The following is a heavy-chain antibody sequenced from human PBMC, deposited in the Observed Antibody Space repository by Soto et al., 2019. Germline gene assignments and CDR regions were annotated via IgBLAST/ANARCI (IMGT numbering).Heavy chain of an antibody. J-gene: IGHJ4*02. CDR1: GFTFSSYA. D-gene: IGHD6-19*01. V-gene: IGHV3-23*01. CDR3: AKDRRSGWGSFDY. CDR2: ISGSGGST. Sequence: PGGSLRLSCAASGFTFSSYAMSWVRQAPGKGLEWVSAISGSGGSTYYADSVKGWFTISRDNSKNMLYLQMNSLRAEDTAVYYCAKDRRSGWGSFDYWGQGTLVTVSS.